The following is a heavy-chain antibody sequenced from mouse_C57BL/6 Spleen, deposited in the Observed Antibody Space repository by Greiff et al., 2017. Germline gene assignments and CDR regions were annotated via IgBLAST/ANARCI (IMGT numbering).Heavy chain of an antibody. Sequence: DVKLVESGGGLVKPGGSLKLSCAASGFTFSSYAMSWVRQTPEKRLEWVATISAGGSYTYYPDNLKGRFTISRDNAKNNQYLQMSHLKSEDTAMYYCATLYYSNPYYDYWGQGTTLTVAS. J-gene: IGHJ2*01. D-gene: IGHD2-5*01. CDR2: ISAGGSYT. V-gene: IGHV5-4*03. CDR1: GFTFSSYA. CDR3: ATLYYSNPYYDY.